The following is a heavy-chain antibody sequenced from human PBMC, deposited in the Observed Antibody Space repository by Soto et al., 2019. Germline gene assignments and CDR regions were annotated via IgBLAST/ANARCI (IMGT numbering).Heavy chain of an antibody. CDR1: GITFSAYA. V-gene: IGHV3-30-3*01. CDR3: ARDLRYSGGLHGDY. CDR2: ISYDGNNE. Sequence: QVQLMESGGGVAQPGRSLRLYCAASGITFSAYAMHWVCQAPGKGLEWVALISYDGNNEYYADSVKGRFTISRDNSKNTLYLQMSNLRPDDTGVYYCARDLRYSGGLHGDYWGQGTLVTVSS. D-gene: IGHD6-19*01. J-gene: IGHJ4*02.